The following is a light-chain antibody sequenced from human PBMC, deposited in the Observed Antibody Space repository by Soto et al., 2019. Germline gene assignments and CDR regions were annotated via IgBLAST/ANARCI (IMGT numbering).Light chain of an antibody. V-gene: IGKV3-20*01. CDR1: QSISNM. CDR2: DAA. CDR3: QQYGSAPFT. J-gene: IGKJ3*01. Sequence: VVMTQSPATLSVSPGERATLSCRASQSISNMVAWYQQKPGQTPRLLIYDAAIRATGIPDRISGSGSGTDFTLTISRLEPEDFAVYYCQQYGSAPFTFGPGTKVDIK.